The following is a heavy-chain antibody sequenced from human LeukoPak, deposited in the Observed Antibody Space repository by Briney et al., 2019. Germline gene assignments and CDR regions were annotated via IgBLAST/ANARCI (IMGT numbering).Heavy chain of an antibody. D-gene: IGHD1-26*01. Sequence: SETLSLTCAVSGYSISSGYYWGWIRQPPGKGLEWIGSIYHSGSTYHNPSLKSRVTISVDTSKNQFSLKLSSVTAADTAVYYCARRRGSYSIDYWGQGTLVTVSS. CDR2: IYHSGST. CDR3: ARRRGSYSIDY. J-gene: IGHJ4*02. V-gene: IGHV4-38-2*01. CDR1: GYSISSGYY.